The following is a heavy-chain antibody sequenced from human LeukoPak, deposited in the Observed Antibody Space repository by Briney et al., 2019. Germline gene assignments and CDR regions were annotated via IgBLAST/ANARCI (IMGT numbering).Heavy chain of an antibody. Sequence: GGSLRLSCAASGFTFSDYYMSWIRQAPGKGLEGVSYISSSGSTTYYADSVKGRFTISRDNAKNSLYLQMNSLRAEDTAVYYCARGSNYRYYYYYMDVWGKGTTVTVSS. J-gene: IGHJ6*03. D-gene: IGHD4-11*01. CDR2: ISSSGSTT. CDR1: GFTFSDYY. V-gene: IGHV3-11*01. CDR3: ARGSNYRYYYYYMDV.